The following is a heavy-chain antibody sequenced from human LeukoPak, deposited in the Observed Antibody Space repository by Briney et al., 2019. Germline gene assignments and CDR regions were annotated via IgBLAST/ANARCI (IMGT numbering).Heavy chain of an antibody. J-gene: IGHJ4*02. CDR3: ARGPVALDY. CDR2: IYYSGST. CDR1: GGSINSTSNY. V-gene: IGHV4-39*07. Sequence: SETLSLTCTVSGGSINSTSNYWGWIRQPPGKGLEWIGSIYYSGSTSYNPSLKSRVTISVDTSKNQFSLKLSSVTAADTAVYYCARGPVALDYWGQGTLVTVSS.